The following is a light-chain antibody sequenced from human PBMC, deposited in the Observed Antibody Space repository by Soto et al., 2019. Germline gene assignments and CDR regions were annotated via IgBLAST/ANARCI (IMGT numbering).Light chain of an antibody. Sequence: DIQMTQSPSSLSASVGDRVTITCQASQDISNYLNWYQQKPGKAPKLLIYDASNLETGVPSRFSGSGSVTDFTFTISSLQPEDIATYYCQQYDNLPYTFCQWTKLQIK. CDR3: QQYDNLPYT. CDR1: QDISNY. CDR2: DAS. J-gene: IGKJ2*01. V-gene: IGKV1-33*01.